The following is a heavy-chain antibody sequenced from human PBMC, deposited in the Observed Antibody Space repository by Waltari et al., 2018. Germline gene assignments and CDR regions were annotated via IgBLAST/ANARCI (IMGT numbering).Heavy chain of an antibody. CDR3: ARAMLAYYYDSSGSKLSLSY. Sequence: QVQLVQSGAEVKKPGSSVKVSCKASGGTFSSYAISWVRQAPGQGPGWMGGIIPIFGTANYAQKFQGRVTITADESTSTAYMELSSLRSEDTAVYYCARAMLAYYYDSSGSKLSLSYWGQGTLVTVSS. CDR2: IIPIFGTA. D-gene: IGHD3-22*01. CDR1: GGTFSSYA. V-gene: IGHV1-69*12. J-gene: IGHJ4*02.